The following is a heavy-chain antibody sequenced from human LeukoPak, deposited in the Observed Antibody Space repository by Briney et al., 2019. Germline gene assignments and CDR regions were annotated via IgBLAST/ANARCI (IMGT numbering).Heavy chain of an antibody. Sequence: PSEALSLTCTVSGGSISRGGYFWSWVRQHPGKGLEWIGYTHYSGSTYYNPSFKSRVTISVDTSKNKFSLKLSSVTAADTAVYYCARAPDYYDSSGYYYSFDYWGQGTLVTVSS. V-gene: IGHV4-31*03. CDR2: THYSGST. D-gene: IGHD3-22*01. CDR3: ARAPDYYDSSGYYYSFDY. CDR1: GGSISRGGYF. J-gene: IGHJ4*02.